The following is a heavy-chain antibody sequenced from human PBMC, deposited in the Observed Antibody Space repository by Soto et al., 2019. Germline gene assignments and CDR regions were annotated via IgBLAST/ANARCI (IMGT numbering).Heavy chain of an antibody. CDR1: GYTFTSYA. CDR3: ARDTGIEVAGNWFDP. CDR2: INAGNGNT. D-gene: IGHD6-19*01. V-gene: IGHV1-3*01. J-gene: IGHJ5*02. Sequence: GASVKVSCKASGYTFTSYAMHWVRQAPGQRLEWMGWINAGNGNTKYSQKFQGRVTITRDTSASTAYMELSSLRSEDTAVYYCARDTGIEVAGNWFDPWGQGTLVTVSS.